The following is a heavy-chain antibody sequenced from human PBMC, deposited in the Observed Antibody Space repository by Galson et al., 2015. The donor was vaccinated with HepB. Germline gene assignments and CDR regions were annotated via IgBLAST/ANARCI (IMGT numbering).Heavy chain of an antibody. D-gene: IGHD2-2*02. CDR1: GGSISSSSYY. J-gene: IGHJ4*02. CDR3: ARGYPYDY. CDR2: IYYSGST. V-gene: IGHV4-39*07. Sequence: ETLSLTCTVSGGSISSSSYYWGWIRQPPGKGLEWIGSIYYSGSTYYNPSLKSRVTISVDTSKNQFSLKLSSVTAADTAVYYCARGYPYDYWGQGTLVTVSS.